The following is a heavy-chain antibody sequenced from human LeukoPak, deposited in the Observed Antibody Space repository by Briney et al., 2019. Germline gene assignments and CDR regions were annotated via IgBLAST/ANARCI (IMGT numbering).Heavy chain of an antibody. J-gene: IGHJ5*02. CDR3: ARDRVSRWSPGWFDP. D-gene: IGHD6-13*01. Sequence: PSETLSLTCTVSGGSISSGTFYWSWIRQPAGKGLEWIGRIYSSGSTNYNPSLKSRVTISVDTSKNQFSLKLSSATAADTAVYYCARDRVSRWSPGWFDPWGQGTLVTVSS. CDR2: IYSSGST. CDR1: GGSISSGTFY. V-gene: IGHV4-61*02.